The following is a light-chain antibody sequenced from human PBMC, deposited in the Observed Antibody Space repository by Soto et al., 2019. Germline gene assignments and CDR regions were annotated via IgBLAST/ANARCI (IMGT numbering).Light chain of an antibody. CDR3: SSFASSNTWV. CDR2: EVT. V-gene: IGLV2-8*01. J-gene: IGLJ3*02. Sequence: QSALTQPPSASGSPGQSVTISCTGNSSDVGAYNDVSWYQQHAGKAPKLVIYEVTKRPSGVPDRFSGSKSANTASLTVAGLQDEDEADYCCSSFASSNTWVFGGGTKLTVL. CDR1: SSDVGAYND.